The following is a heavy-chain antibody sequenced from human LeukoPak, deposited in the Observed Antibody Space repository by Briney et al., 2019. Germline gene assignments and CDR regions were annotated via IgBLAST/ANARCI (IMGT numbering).Heavy chain of an antibody. CDR1: GGSISSGGYY. V-gene: IGHV4-31*03. J-gene: IGHJ4*02. D-gene: IGHD4-23*01. CDR2: IYYSGST. Sequence: SETLSLTCTVSGGSISSGGYYWSWIRQHPGKGLEWIGYIYYSGSTYYNPSLKSRVTISVDKSKNQFSLKLSSVTAADTAVYYCARGGLLYGGDWGQGTLVTVSS. CDR3: ARGGLLYGGD.